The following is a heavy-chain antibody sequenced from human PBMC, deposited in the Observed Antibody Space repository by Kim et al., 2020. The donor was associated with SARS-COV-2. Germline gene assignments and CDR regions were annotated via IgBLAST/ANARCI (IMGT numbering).Heavy chain of an antibody. D-gene: IGHD3-10*01. V-gene: IGHV3-23*01. Sequence: GGSLRLSCAASGFTFSNYGMSWVRQAPGKGLEWVSTIGISGTPTYYADSVKGRFTISRDNSKNTLYLQVNSLRADDTAVYYCAKRGGSSGFNYFDYWGQGTLVTVSS. CDR3: AKRGGSSGFNYFDY. J-gene: IGHJ4*02. CDR1: GFTFSNYG. CDR2: IGISGTPT.